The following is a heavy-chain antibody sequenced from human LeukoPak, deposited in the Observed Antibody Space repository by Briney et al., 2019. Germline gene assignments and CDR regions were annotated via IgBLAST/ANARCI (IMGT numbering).Heavy chain of an antibody. Sequence: GGSLTLSCPASGFIFSTYGMYWVRPPPGKGLEWVAFIRHDGSIKNYADSVKGRSTISRDNSKNTLYLQMSSLRAEDTAVYYCAKDSLADIDYWGQGTLVTVSS. D-gene: IGHD3-16*01. CDR2: IRHDGSIK. CDR1: GFIFSTYG. CDR3: AKDSLADIDY. V-gene: IGHV3-30*02. J-gene: IGHJ4*02.